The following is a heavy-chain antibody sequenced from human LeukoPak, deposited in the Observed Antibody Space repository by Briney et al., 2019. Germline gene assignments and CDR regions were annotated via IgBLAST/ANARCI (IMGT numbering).Heavy chain of an antibody. V-gene: IGHV3-23*01. Sequence: PGGSLRLSCAASGFTFSSYAMSWVRQGPGKGLEWVSGISGSGGSTYYADSVKGRFTISRDNSMNTLYLQMNSLRAEDTAVYYCAKALQLSYYYYMDVWGKGTTVTVSS. J-gene: IGHJ6*03. CDR2: ISGSGGST. D-gene: IGHD6-6*01. CDR1: GFTFSSYA. CDR3: AKALQLSYYYYMDV.